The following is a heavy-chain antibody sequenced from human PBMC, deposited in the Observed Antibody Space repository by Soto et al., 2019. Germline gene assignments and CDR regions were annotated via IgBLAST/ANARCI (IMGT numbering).Heavy chain of an antibody. V-gene: IGHV4-30-4*01. J-gene: IGHJ5*02. D-gene: IGHD3-22*01. Sequence: SETLSLTCTVSGGSISSGDYYWSWIRQPPGKGLEWIGYIYYSGSTYYNPSLKSRVTISVDTSKNQFSLKLSSVTAADTAVYYCARGHSSGYFPAWGQGTLVTVS. CDR2: IYYSGST. CDR3: ARGHSSGYFPA. CDR1: GGSISSGDYY.